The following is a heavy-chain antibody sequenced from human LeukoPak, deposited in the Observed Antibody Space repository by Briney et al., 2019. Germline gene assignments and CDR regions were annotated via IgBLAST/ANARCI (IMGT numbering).Heavy chain of an antibody. J-gene: IGHJ5*02. CDR1: GFTFRRYE. Sequence: GGSLRLSCAASGFTFRRYEMNWVRQAPGKGLEWVSYIASSGSTIYYADSVKGRFTISRDNAKNSLYLQMNSLRAEDTAVYYCARGYYYGSGTLGPFDPWGQGTLVTVSS. CDR2: IASSGSTI. V-gene: IGHV3-48*03. CDR3: ARGYYYGSGTLGPFDP. D-gene: IGHD3-10*01.